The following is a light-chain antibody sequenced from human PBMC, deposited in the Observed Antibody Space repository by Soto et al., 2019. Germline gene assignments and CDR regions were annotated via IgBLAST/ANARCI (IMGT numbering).Light chain of an antibody. CDR2: EGS. CDR3: CSYSGSSHVV. Sequence: QSALTQPASVSGSPGQSITISCTGTSSDVGNYNLVSWYQQYPGKAPKLMIYEGSKRPSGVSNRFSGSKSGNTASLTISGLQAEDEADSYCCSYSGSSHVVFGGGTKLTVL. J-gene: IGLJ2*01. CDR1: SSDVGNYNL. V-gene: IGLV2-23*01.